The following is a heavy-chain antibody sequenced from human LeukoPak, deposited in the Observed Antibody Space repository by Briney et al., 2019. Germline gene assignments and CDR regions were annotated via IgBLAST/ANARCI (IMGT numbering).Heavy chain of an antibody. CDR1: GGSISSGSYY. J-gene: IGHJ3*02. CDR2: IYTSGST. D-gene: IGHD1-26*01. CDR3: ARRGSFYSGSQGAFDI. V-gene: IGHV4-61*02. Sequence: SETLSLTCTVSGGSISSGSYYWSWIRQPAGKGLEWIGRIYTSGSTNYNPSLKSRVTISVDTSKNQFSLKLSSVTAADTAVYYCARRGSFYSGSQGAFDIWGQGTMVTVSS.